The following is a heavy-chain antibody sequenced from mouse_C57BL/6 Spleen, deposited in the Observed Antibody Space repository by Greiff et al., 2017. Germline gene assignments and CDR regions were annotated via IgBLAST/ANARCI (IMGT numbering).Heavy chain of an antibody. CDR2: INYDGSST. D-gene: IGHD2-4*01. CDR3: ARDFGDYDRGYAMDY. CDR1: GFTFSDYY. V-gene: IGHV5-16*01. J-gene: IGHJ4*01. Sequence: EVKLMESEGGLVQPGSSMKLSCTASGFTFSDYYMAWVRQVPEKGLEWVANINYDGSSTYYLDSLKSRFIISRDNAKNILYLQMSSLKSEDTATYYCARDFGDYDRGYAMDYWGQGTSVTVSS.